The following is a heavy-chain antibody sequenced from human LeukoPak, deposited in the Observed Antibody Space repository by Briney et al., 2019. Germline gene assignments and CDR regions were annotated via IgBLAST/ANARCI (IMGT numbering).Heavy chain of an antibody. J-gene: IGHJ3*02. Sequence: SETLSLTCAVYGGSFSGYYWSWIRQPPGKGLEWIGEINHSGSTNYNPSLKSRVTISVDTSKNQFSLRLSSVTAADMAVYYCAGGRRVVPAAIRGAFDIWGQGTMVTVSS. CDR2: INHSGST. CDR3: AGGRRVVPAAIRGAFDI. CDR1: GGSFSGYY. V-gene: IGHV4-34*01. D-gene: IGHD2-2*01.